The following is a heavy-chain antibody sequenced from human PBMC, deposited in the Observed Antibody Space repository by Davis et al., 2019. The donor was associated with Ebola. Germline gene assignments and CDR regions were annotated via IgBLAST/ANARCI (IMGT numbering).Heavy chain of an antibody. CDR1: GFTFSSYG. CDR3: AKDLLGSGWYVA. Sequence: GESLKISCAASGFTFSSYGMHWVRQAPGKGLEWVAFIRYDGSNKYYADSVKGRFTISRDNSKNTLYLQMNSLRAEDTAVYYCAKDLLGSGWYVAWGQGTLVTVSS. CDR2: IRYDGSNK. D-gene: IGHD6-19*01. V-gene: IGHV3-30*02. J-gene: IGHJ5*02.